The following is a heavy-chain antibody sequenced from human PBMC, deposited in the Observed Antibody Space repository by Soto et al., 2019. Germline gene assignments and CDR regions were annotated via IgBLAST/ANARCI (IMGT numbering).Heavy chain of an antibody. CDR3: ARGGALTVAVAGTWNWFDP. CDR1: GGSISSSNW. V-gene: IGHV4-4*02. Sequence: QVQLQESGPGLVKPSGTLSLTCAVSGGSISSSNWWSWVRQPPGKVLEWIGEIYHSGSTNYHPSLKSRVTVSVDKSKNQFALKLSSVTAADTAVYYCARGGALTVAVAGTWNWFDPWGQGTLVTVSS. D-gene: IGHD6-19*01. CDR2: IYHSGST. J-gene: IGHJ5*02.